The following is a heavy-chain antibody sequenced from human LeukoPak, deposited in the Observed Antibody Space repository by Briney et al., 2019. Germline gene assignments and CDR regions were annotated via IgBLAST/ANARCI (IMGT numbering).Heavy chain of an antibody. CDR2: ISYDGSNK. CDR3: AKSYNGYESKPDY. Sequence: GGSLRLSCAASGFTFSSYGMHWVRQAPGKGLEWVAVISYDGSNKYYADSVKGRFTISRDNSKNTLYLQMNSLRAEDTAVYYCAKSYNGYESKPDYWGQGTLVTVSS. CDR1: GFTFSSYG. V-gene: IGHV3-30*18. J-gene: IGHJ4*02. D-gene: IGHD5-12*01.